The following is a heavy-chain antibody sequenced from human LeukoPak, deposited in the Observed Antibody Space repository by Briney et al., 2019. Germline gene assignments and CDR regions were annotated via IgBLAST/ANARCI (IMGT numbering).Heavy chain of an antibody. Sequence: GGSLRLSCAASGFTFSSYSMNWVRQAPGKGQEWVSYISSSSSTIYYADSVKGRFTISRDNAKNLLYLQMNSLRDEDTAVYYCAPHRDGSYPFDYWGQGTLVTVSS. V-gene: IGHV3-48*02. D-gene: IGHD1-26*01. CDR2: ISSSSSTI. CDR3: APHRDGSYPFDY. CDR1: GFTFSSYS. J-gene: IGHJ4*02.